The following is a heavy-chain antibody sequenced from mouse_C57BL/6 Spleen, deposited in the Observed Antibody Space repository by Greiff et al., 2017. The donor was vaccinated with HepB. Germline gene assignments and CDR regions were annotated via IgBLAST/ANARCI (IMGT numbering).Heavy chain of an antibody. CDR3: ARGGDGNYSAWFAY. J-gene: IGHJ3*01. Sequence: VQLQQSGAELVKPGASVKLSCKASGYTFTSYWMHWVKQRPGQGLEWIGMIHPNSGSTNYNEKFKSKATLTVDKSSSTAYMQLSSLTSEDSAVYYCARGGDGNYSAWFAYWGQGTLVTVSA. CDR2: IHPNSGST. D-gene: IGHD2-1*01. CDR1: GYTFTSYW. V-gene: IGHV1-64*01.